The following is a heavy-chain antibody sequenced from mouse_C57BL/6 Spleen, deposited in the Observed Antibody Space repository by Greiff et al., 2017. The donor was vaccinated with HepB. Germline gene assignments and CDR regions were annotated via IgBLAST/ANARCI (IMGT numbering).Heavy chain of an antibody. D-gene: IGHD2-5*01. CDR1: GFTFSSYA. CDR2: ISDGGSYT. J-gene: IGHJ2*01. CDR3: ARDRDSNYYCDY. Sequence: EVKLMASGGGLVKPGGSLKLSCAASGFTFSSYAMSWVRQTPEKRLEWVATISDGGSYTYYPDNVKGRFTISRDNAKNNLYLQRSHLKSEDTAMYYCARDRDSNYYCDYWGQGTTRTVSS. V-gene: IGHV5-4*01.